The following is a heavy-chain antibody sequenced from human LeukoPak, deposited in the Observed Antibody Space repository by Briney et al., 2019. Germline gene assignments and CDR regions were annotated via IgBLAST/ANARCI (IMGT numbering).Heavy chain of an antibody. J-gene: IGHJ4*02. CDR2: IKQDGSEK. CDR1: GFTFSSYW. D-gene: IGHD1-26*01. CDR3: ARESISGHRDFDN. Sequence: GGSLRLSCAASGFTFSSYWMSWVRQAPGKGLEWVANIKQDGSEKYYVDSVKGRFTISRDNAKNSLYLQMNSLRAEDTAVYYCARESISGHRDFDNWGQGTLVTVS. V-gene: IGHV3-7*01.